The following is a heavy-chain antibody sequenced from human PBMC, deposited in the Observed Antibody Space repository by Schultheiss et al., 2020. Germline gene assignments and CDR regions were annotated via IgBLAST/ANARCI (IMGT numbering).Heavy chain of an antibody. CDR3: TRKPLDCNVGSCFSFAS. J-gene: IGHJ5*01. Sequence: SQTLSLTCAVYGGSFSAHYWSWIRHPPGKGLEWNGEINDSGSPNCKPSLMSRLTKSRDTSKNQVFLMLTSVTAADTAVYYCTRKPLDCNVGSCFSFASWGHGTLVTVSS. CDR2: INDSGSP. D-gene: IGHD2-15*01. CDR1: GGSFSAHY. V-gene: IGHV4-34*01.